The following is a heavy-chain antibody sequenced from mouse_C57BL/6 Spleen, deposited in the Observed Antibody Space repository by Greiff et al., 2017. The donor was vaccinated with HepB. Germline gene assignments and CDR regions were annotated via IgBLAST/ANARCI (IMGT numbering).Heavy chain of an antibody. Sequence: EVQLQQSGPELVKPGASVKISCKASGYTFTDYYMNWVKQSHGKSLEWIGDINPNNGGTSYNQKFKGKATLTVDKSSSTAYMELRSLTSEDSAVYYCARSGADGYGDYYFDYWGQGTTLTVSS. D-gene: IGHD2-2*01. V-gene: IGHV1-26*01. CDR3: ARSGADGYGDYYFDY. J-gene: IGHJ2*01. CDR2: INPNNGGT. CDR1: GYTFTDYY.